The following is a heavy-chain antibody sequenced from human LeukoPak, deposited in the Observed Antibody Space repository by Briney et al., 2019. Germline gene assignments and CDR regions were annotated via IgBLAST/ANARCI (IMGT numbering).Heavy chain of an antibody. Sequence: GESLKISCKGSGYSFTSYWIGWVRQMPGKGLEWMGIIYPGDSDTRYSPSFQGQVTISADKSISTAYLQWSSLKASDTAMYYCARQSRGFLEWLPLNLDYWGQGTLVTVSS. D-gene: IGHD3-3*01. CDR3: ARQSRGFLEWLPLNLDY. J-gene: IGHJ4*02. V-gene: IGHV5-51*01. CDR1: GYSFTSYW. CDR2: IYPGDSDT.